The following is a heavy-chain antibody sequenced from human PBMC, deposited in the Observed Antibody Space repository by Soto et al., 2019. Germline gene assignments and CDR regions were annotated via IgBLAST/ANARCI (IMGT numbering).Heavy chain of an antibody. J-gene: IGHJ5*02. V-gene: IGHV4-39*01. CDR1: GGSISSSSYY. CDR3: ARRRSTTGWFDP. Sequence: SETLSPTCTVCGGSISSSSYYWGWIRQPPGKGLEWIGSIYYSGSTYYNPSLKSRVTISVDTSKNQFSLKLSSVTAADTAVYYCARRRSTTGWFDPWGQGTLVTVSS. D-gene: IGHD6-25*01. CDR2: IYYSGST.